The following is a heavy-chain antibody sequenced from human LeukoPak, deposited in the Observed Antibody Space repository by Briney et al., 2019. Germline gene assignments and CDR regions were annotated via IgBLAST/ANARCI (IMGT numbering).Heavy chain of an antibody. Sequence: PGGSLRLSCAASGFTFDDYAMHWVRQAPGKGLEWVSGISWNSGSIGYADSVKGRFTISRDNAKNSLYLQMNSLRAEDTALYYCAKDYGSGSSGYNCFDPWGQGTLVTVSS. CDR3: AKDYGSGSSGYNCFDP. D-gene: IGHD3-10*01. J-gene: IGHJ5*02. V-gene: IGHV3-9*01. CDR1: GFTFDDYA. CDR2: ISWNSGSI.